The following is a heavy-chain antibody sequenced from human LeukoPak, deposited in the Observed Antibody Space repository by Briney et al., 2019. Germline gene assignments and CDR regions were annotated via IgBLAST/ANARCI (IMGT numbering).Heavy chain of an antibody. CDR3: ARDYCSSTSCLFDY. CDR2: INPNSGDT. J-gene: IGHJ4*02. V-gene: IGHV1-2*06. CDR1: GYTFAGYH. Sequence: ASVKVSCKASGYTFAGYHMHWVRQAPGQGLEWMGRINPNSGDTNYAQKFQGRVTMTRDTSITTAYMELSRLRSDDTAMYYCARDYCSSTSCLFDYWGQGTLVTVSS. D-gene: IGHD2-2*01.